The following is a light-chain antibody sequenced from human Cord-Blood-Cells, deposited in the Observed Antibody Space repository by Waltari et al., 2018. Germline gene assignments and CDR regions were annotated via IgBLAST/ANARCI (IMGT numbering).Light chain of an antibody. Sequence: DIQMTQSPSTLSASVGDRVTITCRASQSISSWLAWYQKKPGKPPKLLIYDASSLESGVPSRFSGSGSGTEFTLTISSLQPDDFATYYCQQYNSYSTWTFGQGTKVEIK. J-gene: IGKJ1*01. V-gene: IGKV1-5*01. CDR2: DAS. CDR1: QSISSW. CDR3: QQYNSYSTWT.